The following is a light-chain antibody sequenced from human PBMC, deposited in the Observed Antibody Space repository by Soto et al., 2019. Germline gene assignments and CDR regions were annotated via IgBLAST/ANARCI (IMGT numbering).Light chain of an antibody. CDR2: GAS. J-gene: IGKJ5*01. V-gene: IGKV3-11*01. CDR1: QSVSSR. CDR3: QQRNIWPPVT. Sequence: EIVLTHSPGTLSLSPGEIATLSCWASQSVSSRLAWYQQKPGQAPRLLIYGASSRATGIPARFSGSGSGTDFTLTISSLEPEDSAVYYCQQRNIWPPVTFGHGTRLEIK.